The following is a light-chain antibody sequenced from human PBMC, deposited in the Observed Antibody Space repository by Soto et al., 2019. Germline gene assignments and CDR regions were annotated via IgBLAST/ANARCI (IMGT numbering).Light chain of an antibody. CDR2: GVK. CDR1: GRDIGAYDY. J-gene: IGLJ1*01. CDR3: SSYTTSYFYV. V-gene: IGLV2-14*01. Sequence: QSFLTQPASLSGSPGQSITISCTGSGRDIGAYDYVSWYQQHPGKAPKLLIYGVKNRPSGVSYRFSASKSAFTASLTISGLQAEDEAHYYCSSYTTSYFYVFGPGTKVTGL.